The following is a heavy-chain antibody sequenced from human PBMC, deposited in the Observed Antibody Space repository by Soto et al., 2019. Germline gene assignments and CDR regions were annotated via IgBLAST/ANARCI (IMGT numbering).Heavy chain of an antibody. CDR1: GFTFSDYY. CDR2: ISSSGSTI. D-gene: IGHD5-18*01. J-gene: IGHJ4*02. Sequence: GGSLRLSCAASGFTFSDYYMSWIRQAPGKGLEWVSYISSSGSTIYYADSVKGRFTISRDNAKNSLYLQMNSLRAEDTAVYYCAKDQNSYGSLSFDYWGQGTLVTVSS. CDR3: AKDQNSYGSLSFDY. V-gene: IGHV3-11*01.